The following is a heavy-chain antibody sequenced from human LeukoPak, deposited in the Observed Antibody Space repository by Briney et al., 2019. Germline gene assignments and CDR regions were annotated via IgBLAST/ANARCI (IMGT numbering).Heavy chain of an antibody. CDR1: GGTFSSYA. Sequence: SVKVSCKASGGTFSSYAISWVRQAPGQGLEWMGRTIPVLNITTYAQKFQGSVTITADTSTSTVYMELSSLRSEETAVYYCARDQGLTAPPPYGLDVWGQGTTVIVSS. CDR2: TIPVLNIT. V-gene: IGHV1-69*04. D-gene: IGHD5-18*01. CDR3: ARDQGLTAPPPYGLDV. J-gene: IGHJ6*02.